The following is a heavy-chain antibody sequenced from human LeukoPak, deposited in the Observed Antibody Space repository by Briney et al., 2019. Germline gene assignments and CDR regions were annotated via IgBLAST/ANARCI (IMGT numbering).Heavy chain of an antibody. V-gene: IGHV1-2*02. CDR2: INPNSGGT. Sequence: ASVKVSCKASGYTFTAYYIHWVRQAPGQGLEWMGWINPNSGGTSYEQKFQGRVTMTRDTSFNTAYMEVSGLTSDDTALYYCARSSDTSSQSAGYWGQGTLVTVSS. CDR1: GYTFTAYY. D-gene: IGHD6-13*01. J-gene: IGHJ4*02. CDR3: ARSSDTSSQSAGY.